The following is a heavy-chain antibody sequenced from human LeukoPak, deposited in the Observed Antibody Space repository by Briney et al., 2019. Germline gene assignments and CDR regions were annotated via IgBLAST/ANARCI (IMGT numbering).Heavy chain of an antibody. D-gene: IGHD2-2*01. Sequence: GASVKVSCKASGGTFSSYAISWVRQAPGQGLEWMGGIIPIFGTANYAQKFQGRVTITADESTSTAYMELSSLRSEDTAVYYCARADIVVVPAASDYYYMDVWAKGPRSPSP. J-gene: IGHJ6*03. CDR3: ARADIVVVPAASDYYYMDV. CDR2: IIPIFGTA. CDR1: GGTFSSYA. V-gene: IGHV1-69*13.